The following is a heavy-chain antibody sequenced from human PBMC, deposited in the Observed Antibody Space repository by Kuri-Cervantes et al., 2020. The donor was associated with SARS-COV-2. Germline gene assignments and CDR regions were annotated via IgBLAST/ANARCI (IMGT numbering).Heavy chain of an antibody. CDR1: GGTFSSYA. V-gene: IGHV1-69*13. D-gene: IGHD2-2*01. Sequence: SVKVSCKASGGTFSSYAISWVRQAPGQGLERMGGIIPIFGTANYAQKFQGRVTITADESTSTAYMELSSLRSEDTAVYYCAKGDYCSSTSCYSYYYYYGMDVWGQGTTVTVSS. CDR2: IIPIFGTA. J-gene: IGHJ6*02. CDR3: AKGDYCSSTSCYSYYYYYGMDV.